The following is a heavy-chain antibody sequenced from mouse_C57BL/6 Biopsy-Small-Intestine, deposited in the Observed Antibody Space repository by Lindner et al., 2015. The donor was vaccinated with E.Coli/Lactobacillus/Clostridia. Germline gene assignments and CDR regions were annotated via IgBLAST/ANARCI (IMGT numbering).Heavy chain of an antibody. D-gene: IGHD2-2*01. CDR2: IDPSDSET. CDR3: ARNGHVDYTTMVL. V-gene: IGHV1-52*01. J-gene: IGHJ1*01. CDR1: GYTFTSYW. Sequence: VQLQESGAEMVRPGASVKLSCKASGYTFTSYWMHWVKERPGQGLEWIGKIDPSDSETHYNQKFKDKATLTVDKSSSTAYIQLNNLTSEDSAVYYCARNGHVDYTTMVLWGAGTTVTVSS.